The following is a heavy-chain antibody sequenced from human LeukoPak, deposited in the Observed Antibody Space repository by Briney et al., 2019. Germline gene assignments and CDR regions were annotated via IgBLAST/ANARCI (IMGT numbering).Heavy chain of an antibody. CDR3: ASIQAEELPSP. D-gene: IGHD1-26*01. Sequence: SETLSLTCTVSGGSISNYYWNWIRQPPGKGLEWIGHIYYSGSTNYNPSLKGRVTISVDTSKNQFSLKLSSVTAADTAVYYCASIQAEELPSPWGQGTLVTVSS. CDR2: IYYSGST. CDR1: GGSISNYY. J-gene: IGHJ4*02. V-gene: IGHV4-59*12.